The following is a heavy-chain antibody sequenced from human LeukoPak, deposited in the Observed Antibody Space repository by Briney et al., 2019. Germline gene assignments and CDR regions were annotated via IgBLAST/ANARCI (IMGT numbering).Heavy chain of an antibody. CDR3: AGLQYFDWLSPLYYYYGMDV. CDR2: IYHSGST. J-gene: IGHJ6*02. V-gene: IGHV4-30-2*01. Sequence: PSETLSLTCAVSGGSISSGGYSWSWIRQPPGKGLEWIGYIYHSGSTYYNPSLKSRVTISVDTSKNQFSLKLSSVTAADTAVYYCAGLQYFDWLSPLYYYYGMDVWGQGTTVTVSS. CDR1: GGSISSGGYS. D-gene: IGHD3-9*01.